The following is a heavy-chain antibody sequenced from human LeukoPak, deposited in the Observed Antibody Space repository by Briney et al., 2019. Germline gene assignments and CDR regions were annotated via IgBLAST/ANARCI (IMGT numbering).Heavy chain of an antibody. J-gene: IGHJ4*02. V-gene: IGHV4-4*07. D-gene: IGHD3-22*01. CDR2: IYTSGST. CDR3: ARVRGGYYYDSSGEYFDY. Sequence: SETQSLTCTVSGGSISSYYWSWIRQPAGKGLEWIGRIYTSGSTNYNPSLKSRVTMSVDTSKNQFSLKLSSVTAADTAVYYCARVRGGYYYDSSGEYFDYWGQGTLVTVSS. CDR1: GGSISSYY.